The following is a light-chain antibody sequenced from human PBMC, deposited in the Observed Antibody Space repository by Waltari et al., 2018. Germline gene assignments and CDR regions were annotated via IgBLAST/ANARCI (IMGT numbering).Light chain of an antibody. V-gene: IGKV1-39*01. Sequence: IQMTQSPSSLSASIGDRVTITCRASHHIDNNLIWYQQKPGKAPKLLIYAASTLQSGVPSRFTGSGYGTDFTLTISSLQPEDIATYSCQQSQGVPFTFGQGTKVELK. J-gene: IGKJ2*01. CDR3: QQSQGVPFT. CDR2: AAS. CDR1: HHIDNN.